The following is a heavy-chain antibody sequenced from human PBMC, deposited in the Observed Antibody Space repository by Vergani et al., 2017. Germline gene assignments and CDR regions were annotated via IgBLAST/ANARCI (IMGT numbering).Heavy chain of an antibody. D-gene: IGHD1-14*01. CDR2: VECSGYF. CDR1: GGSLSGYY. J-gene: IGHJ4*02. Sequence: QVQLQESGPGLVRPSETLSLTCTVSGGSLSGYYWNWIRQTPGEGLEWVWYVECSGYFNYNPSLKTRVSMSSETSNNQFSLMLSSVTVADTAVYYCARSIVSRNPPDYFDNWGQGTLVTVSS. CDR3: ARSIVSRNPPDYFDN. V-gene: IGHV4-59*01.